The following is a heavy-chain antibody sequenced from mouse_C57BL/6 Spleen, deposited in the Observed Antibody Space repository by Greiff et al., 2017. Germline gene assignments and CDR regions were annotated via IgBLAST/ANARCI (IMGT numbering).Heavy chain of an antibody. CDR1: GFTFSSYA. D-gene: IGHD2-1*01. CDR3: ASYGNYDYYFDY. V-gene: IGHV5-4*01. J-gene: IGHJ2*01. CDR2: ISDGGSYT. Sequence: EVQGLESGGGLVKPGGSLKLSCAASGFTFSSYAMSWVRQTPEKRLEWVATISDGGSYTYYPDNVKGRFTISRDNAKNNLYLQMSHLKSEDTAMXYCASYGNYDYYFDYWGQGTTLTVSS.